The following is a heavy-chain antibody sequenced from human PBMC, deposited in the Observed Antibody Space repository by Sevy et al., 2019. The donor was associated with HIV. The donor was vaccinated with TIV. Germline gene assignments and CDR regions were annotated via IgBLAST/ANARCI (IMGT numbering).Heavy chain of an antibody. CDR3: ARESSHDFWSGYWGYLDY. CDR2: ISSSSSTI. J-gene: IGHJ4*02. CDR1: GFTFSSYN. Sequence: GGSLRLSCAASGFTFSSYNMNWVRQAPGKGLEWVSYISSSSSTIYYADSVKGRFTISRDNAKNSLYLQMNSLRAEDTAVYYSARESSHDFWSGYWGYLDYWGQGTLVTVSS. V-gene: IGHV3-48*01. D-gene: IGHD3-3*01.